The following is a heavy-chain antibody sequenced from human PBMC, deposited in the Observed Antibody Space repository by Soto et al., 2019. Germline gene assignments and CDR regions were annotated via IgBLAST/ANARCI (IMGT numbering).Heavy chain of an antibody. CDR3: VRGEMRSSSGHTWFDP. V-gene: IGHV3-13*01. Sequence: GGSLRLSCAASGFTVSTYEMHWVRQGTGKGLEWVSRINLGGDTFYSGSVKGRFTVSRDDARNSAYLQMNSLRVGDTAVYYCVRGEMRSSSGHTWFDPWGQGVLVTVSS. J-gene: IGHJ5*02. CDR2: INLGGDT. D-gene: IGHD6-6*01. CDR1: GFTVSTYE.